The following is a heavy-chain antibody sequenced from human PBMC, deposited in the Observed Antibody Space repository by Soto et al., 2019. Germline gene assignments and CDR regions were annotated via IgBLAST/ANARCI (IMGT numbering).Heavy chain of an antibody. Sequence: QVQLQQWGAGLLKPSETLSLTCAVYGGSFSGYYWSWIRQPPGKGLEWIGEINHSGSTNYNPSLKSRVTISVDTSKNQFSLKLSSVTAADTAVYYCARGRRTTVTTQATIGFDYWGQGTLVTVSS. D-gene: IGHD4-17*01. V-gene: IGHV4-34*01. CDR1: GGSFSGYY. CDR2: INHSGST. J-gene: IGHJ4*02. CDR3: ARGRRTTVTTQATIGFDY.